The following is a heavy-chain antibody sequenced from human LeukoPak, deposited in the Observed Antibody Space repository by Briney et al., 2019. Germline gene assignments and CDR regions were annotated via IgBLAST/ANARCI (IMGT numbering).Heavy chain of an antibody. V-gene: IGHV1-2*02. Sequence: ASVKVSCKASGYTFTGPYIHWMRQAPGQGLEWMGWINPNSGGTKYAQKFQGRVTMTRDTSISTAYMELSRLRSDDTAVYYCARGVVIVNYYYYYMDVWGKGTTVTVSS. J-gene: IGHJ6*03. CDR3: ARGVVIVNYYYYYMDV. CDR2: INPNSGGT. CDR1: GYTFTGPY. D-gene: IGHD3-16*02.